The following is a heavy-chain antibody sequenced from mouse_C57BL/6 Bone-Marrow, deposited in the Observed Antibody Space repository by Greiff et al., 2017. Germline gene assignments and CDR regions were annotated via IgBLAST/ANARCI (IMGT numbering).Heavy chain of an antibody. V-gene: IGHV1-50*01. D-gene: IGHD1-1*01. J-gene: IGHJ3*01. Sequence: QVQLKQPGAELVKPGASVKLSCKASGYTFTSYWMQWVKQRPGQGLEWIGEIDPSDRYTNYNQKFKGKATLTVDTSSTTAYMQLSSLTSEDSAVYYCARFEYYGISYEFAYWGRGTLVTVSA. CDR1: GYTFTSYW. CDR3: ARFEYYGISYEFAY. CDR2: IDPSDRYT.